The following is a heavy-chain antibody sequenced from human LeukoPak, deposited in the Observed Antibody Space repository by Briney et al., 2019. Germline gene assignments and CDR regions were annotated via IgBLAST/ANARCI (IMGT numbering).Heavy chain of an antibody. CDR2: ISGSGGST. D-gene: IGHD3-22*01. J-gene: IGHJ4*02. Sequence: PGGSLRLSCAASGFTFSSYAMSWVRQAPGKGLEWVSAISGSGGSTYYADSVKGRFTISRDNSKNTLYLQMNSLRAEDTVVYYCAKDHYDSSGYYLNWGQGTLVTVSS. V-gene: IGHV3-23*01. CDR3: AKDHYDSSGYYLN. CDR1: GFTFSSYA.